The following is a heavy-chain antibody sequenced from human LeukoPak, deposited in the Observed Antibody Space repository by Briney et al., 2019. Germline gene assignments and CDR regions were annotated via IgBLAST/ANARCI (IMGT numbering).Heavy chain of an antibody. CDR1: GYSISSGYY. Sequence: SETLSLTCTVSGYSISSGYYWGWIRQPPGKGLEWIGSIYHSGSTYYNPSLKSRVAISVDTSKNQFSLKLSSVTAADTAVYYCARGQENCGGDCGVAYWGQGTLVTVSS. D-gene: IGHD2-21*02. CDR3: ARGQENCGGDCGVAY. CDR2: IYHSGST. J-gene: IGHJ4*02. V-gene: IGHV4-38-2*02.